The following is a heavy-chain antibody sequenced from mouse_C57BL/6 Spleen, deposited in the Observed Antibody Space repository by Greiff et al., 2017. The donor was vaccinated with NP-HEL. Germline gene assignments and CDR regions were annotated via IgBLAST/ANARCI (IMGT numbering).Heavy chain of an antibody. CDR3: ARDYYGSSYGYFDV. J-gene: IGHJ1*03. V-gene: IGHV1-64*01. CDR2: IHPNSGST. D-gene: IGHD1-1*01. Sequence: QVQLQQPGAELVKPGASVKLSCKASGYTFTSYWMHWVKQRPGQGLEWIGMIHPNSGSTNYNEKFKSKATLTVDKSSSTAYMQLSSLTSEDSAVYYCARDYYGSSYGYFDVWGTGTPVTVSS. CDR1: GYTFTSYW.